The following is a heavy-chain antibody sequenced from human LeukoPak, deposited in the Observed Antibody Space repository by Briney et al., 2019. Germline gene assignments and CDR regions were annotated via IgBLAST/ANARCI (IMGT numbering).Heavy chain of an antibody. CDR3: TAQKELKRLLWFGESLMN. CDR1: GFTFSSYA. Sequence: GGSLRLSCAASGFTFSSYAMSWVRQAPGKGLEWVAAISGSGGSTYYADSVKGRFTISRDNSKNTLYLQMNSLRAEDTAVYYCTAQKELKRLLWFGESLMNWGQGTLVTVSS. D-gene: IGHD3-10*01. J-gene: IGHJ4*02. CDR2: ISGSGGST. V-gene: IGHV3-23*01.